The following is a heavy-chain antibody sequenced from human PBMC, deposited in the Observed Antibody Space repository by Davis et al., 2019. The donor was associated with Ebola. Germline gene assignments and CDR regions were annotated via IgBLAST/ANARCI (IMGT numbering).Heavy chain of an antibody. CDR2: IRSKANSYAT. CDR3: TTTTVTTDY. CDR1: GFTFSGSA. Sequence: GESLKISCAASGFTFSGSAMHWVRQASGKGLEWVGRIRSKANSYATAYAASVKDRFTISRDDSKNTAYLQMNSLKTEDTAVYYCTTTTVTTDYWGQGTLVTVSS. D-gene: IGHD4-17*01. J-gene: IGHJ4*02. V-gene: IGHV3-73*01.